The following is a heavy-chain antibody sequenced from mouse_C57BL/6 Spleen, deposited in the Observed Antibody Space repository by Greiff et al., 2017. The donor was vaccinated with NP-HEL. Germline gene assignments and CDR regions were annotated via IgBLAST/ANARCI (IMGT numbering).Heavy chain of an antibody. CDR2: IYPGDGDT. D-gene: IGHD1-1*01. V-gene: IGHV1-80*01. J-gene: IGHJ2*01. CDR3: ASPDYYGSSVDY. CDR1: GYAFSSYW. Sequence: VQLQQSGAELVKPGASVKISCKASGYAFSSYWMNWVKQRPGKGLEWIGQIYPGDGDTNYNGKFKGKATLTADKSSSTAYMQLSSLTSEDSAVYFCASPDYYGSSVDYWGQGTTLTVSS.